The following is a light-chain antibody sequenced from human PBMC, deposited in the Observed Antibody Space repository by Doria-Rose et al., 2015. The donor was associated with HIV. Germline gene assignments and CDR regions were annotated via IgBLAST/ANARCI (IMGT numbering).Light chain of an antibody. V-gene: IGKV3-20*01. CDR3: HQYGTSWA. CDR2: DGS. Sequence: TQSPGTLSLSPGERATLSRRASQSFSSTYLAWYQQKPGQAPSLLIYDGSTRATGIPDRFSASGSGTDFTLTINRLVPEDFALYYCHQYGTSWAFGQGTKVEI. CDR1: QSFSSTY. J-gene: IGKJ1*01.